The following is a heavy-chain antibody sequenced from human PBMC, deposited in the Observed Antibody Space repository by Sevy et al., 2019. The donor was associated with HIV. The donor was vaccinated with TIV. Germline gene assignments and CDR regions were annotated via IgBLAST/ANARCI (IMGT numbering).Heavy chain of an antibody. CDR1: GFTFGDYA. Sequence: GGSLRLSCTGSGFTFGDYAMSWFRRAPGMGLEWVGFFRSKDYGGATEYAASVKGRFTISRDDSKSIADLQMNSLKTEDTAVYYCTRGYYYDSSGYSDYWGQGTLVTVSS. CDR3: TRGYYYDSSGYSDY. CDR2: FRSKDYGGAT. V-gene: IGHV3-49*03. J-gene: IGHJ4*02. D-gene: IGHD3-22*01.